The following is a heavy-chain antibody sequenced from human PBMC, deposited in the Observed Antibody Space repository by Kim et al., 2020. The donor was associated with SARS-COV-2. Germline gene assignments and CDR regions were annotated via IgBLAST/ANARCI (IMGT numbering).Heavy chain of an antibody. J-gene: IGHJ6*02. CDR1: GYTFTSYY. CDR3: ARDQLIVVVPAARYYYYYGMVV. CDR2: INPSGGST. V-gene: IGHV1-46*01. Sequence: ASVKVSCKASGYTFTSYYMHWVRQAPGQGLEWMGIINPSGGSTSYAQKFQGRVTMTRDTSTSTVYMELSSLRSEDTAVYYCARDQLIVVVPAARYYYYYGMVVWGQGTTVTASS. D-gene: IGHD2-2*01.